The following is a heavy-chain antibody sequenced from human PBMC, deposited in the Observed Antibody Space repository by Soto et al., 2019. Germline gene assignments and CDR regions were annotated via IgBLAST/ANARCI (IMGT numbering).Heavy chain of an antibody. V-gene: IGHV3-30*18. Sequence: QVQLVESGGGVVQPGRSLRLSCAASGFTFSSYGMHWVRQAPGKGLEWVAVISYDGSNKYYADSVKGRFTISRDNSKNTLHLQMNSLRAEDTAVYYCAKAKTLGWFDPWGQGTLVTVSS. CDR1: GFTFSSYG. CDR2: ISYDGSNK. CDR3: AKAKTLGWFDP. J-gene: IGHJ5*02. D-gene: IGHD3-3*02.